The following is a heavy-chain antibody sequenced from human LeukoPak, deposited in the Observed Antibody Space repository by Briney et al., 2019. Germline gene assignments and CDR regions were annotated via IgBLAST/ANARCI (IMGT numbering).Heavy chain of an antibody. V-gene: IGHV4-38-2*02. Sequence: SESLSLTCTVSGYSISSGYYWGWIRQPPGKGLEWIGSIYHSGSTYYNPSLKSRVTISVDTSKNQFSLKLSSVTAADTAVYYCARSPGSSWYGAASALDVWGKGTTVTISS. CDR2: IYHSGST. J-gene: IGHJ6*04. D-gene: IGHD6-13*01. CDR3: ARSPGSSWYGAASALDV. CDR1: GYSISSGYY.